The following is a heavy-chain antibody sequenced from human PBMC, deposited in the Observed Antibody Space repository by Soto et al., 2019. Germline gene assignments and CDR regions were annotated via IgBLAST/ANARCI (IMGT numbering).Heavy chain of an antibody. Sequence: EVQLVGSGGAWVQPGGSLRLSCAASGFTFSNYEMDWVRQAPGKGLEWVSYISGNGGTIYYADSVKGRFTISRDNTDNILYLQMNGLRVDDTGVYYCMRDAEGGDSDLVHISYWGQGTLVTVSS. CDR3: MRDAEGGDSDLVHISY. V-gene: IGHV3-48*03. CDR1: GFTFSNYE. J-gene: IGHJ4*02. D-gene: IGHD2-21*02. CDR2: ISGNGGTI.